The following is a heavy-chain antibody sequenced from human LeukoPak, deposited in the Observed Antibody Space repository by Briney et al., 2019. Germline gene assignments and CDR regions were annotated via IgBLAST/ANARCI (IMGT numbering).Heavy chain of an antibody. V-gene: IGHV3-30*04. D-gene: IGHD3-3*02. CDR3: ARPYLEWSLKFYMDV. CDR2: ISYDGSSK. J-gene: IGHJ6*03. Sequence: PGGSLRLSCAASGFRFSNFAMHWVRQAPGKGLEWVAHISYDGSSKYNEDSVKGRFTISRDDSKNTLYLQMNSLRAEDTAVYYCARPYLEWSLKFYMDVWGKGTTVTVSS. CDR1: GFRFSNFA.